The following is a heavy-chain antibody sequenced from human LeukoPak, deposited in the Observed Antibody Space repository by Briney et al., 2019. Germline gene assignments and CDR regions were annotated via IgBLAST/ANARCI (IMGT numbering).Heavy chain of an antibody. D-gene: IGHD5-18*01. Sequence: SQTLSLTCTVSGGSISSGSYYWSWIRQPAGKGLEWIGRIYTSGSTNYNPSLKSRVPISVDTSKNQFSLKLSSVTAADTAVYYCASTFWRDTAMVVAYYMDVWGKGTTVTVSS. J-gene: IGHJ6*03. V-gene: IGHV4-61*02. CDR1: GGSISSGSYY. CDR3: ASTFWRDTAMVVAYYMDV. CDR2: IYTSGST.